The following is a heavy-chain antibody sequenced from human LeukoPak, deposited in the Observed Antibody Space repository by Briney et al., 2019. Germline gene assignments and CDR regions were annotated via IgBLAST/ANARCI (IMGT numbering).Heavy chain of an antibody. J-gene: IGHJ4*02. CDR1: GYSISSGYY. D-gene: IGHD3-10*01. CDR3: ARCVRGEDY. V-gene: IGHV4-38-2*01. CDR2: IYHSGST. Sequence: PETLSLTCAVSGYSISSGYYWGWIRQPPGKGLEWIGSIYHSGSTYYNPSLKSRVTISVDTSKNQFSLKLSSVTAADTAVYYCARCVRGEDYWGQGTLVTVSS.